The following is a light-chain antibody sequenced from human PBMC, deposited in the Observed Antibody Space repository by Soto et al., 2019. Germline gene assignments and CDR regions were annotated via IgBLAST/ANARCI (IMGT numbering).Light chain of an antibody. CDR2: DVT. CDR1: SSDVGSYNY. Sequence: QSVLTQPASVSGSPGQSITISCTGTSSDVGSYNYVSWYQQHPDKAPKLMIYDVTNRPSGVSNRFSASKSGNTASLTISGLQAEDEADYYCSSFTSSGTVVFGGGTKVTVL. V-gene: IGLV2-14*01. CDR3: SSFTSSGTVV. J-gene: IGLJ3*02.